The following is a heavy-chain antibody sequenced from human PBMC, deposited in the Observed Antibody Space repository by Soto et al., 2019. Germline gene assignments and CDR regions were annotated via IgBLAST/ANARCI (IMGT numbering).Heavy chain of an antibody. V-gene: IGHV3-53*02. J-gene: IGHJ5*02. CDR2: IYTAGGT. CDR3: ARTLPVAKGGFDP. CDR1: GFTVSNTY. Sequence: EVQLVETGGGLIQPGGSLRLSCAASGFTVSNTYMTWVRQPPGKGLECVSVIYTAGGTNYADSVKGRFIISRDNSTNTLYLQMNSLSAEDTAVYYCARTLPVAKGGFDPWGQGTLVTVSS.